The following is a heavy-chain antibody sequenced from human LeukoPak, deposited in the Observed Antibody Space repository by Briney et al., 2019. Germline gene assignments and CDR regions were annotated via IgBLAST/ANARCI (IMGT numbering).Heavy chain of an antibody. CDR1: GGSISSSSYY. CDR3: ARRPDYGAFFDY. CDR2: ISYSGST. V-gene: IGHV4-39*01. J-gene: IGHJ4*02. D-gene: IGHD4-17*01. Sequence: PSETLSLTCTVSGGSISSSSYYWGWIRQPPGKGLEYIGSISYSGSTDYNPSLKSRVTISVDTSRNQFSLKLSSVTAADTAIYYCARRPDYGAFFDYWGQGTLVTVSS.